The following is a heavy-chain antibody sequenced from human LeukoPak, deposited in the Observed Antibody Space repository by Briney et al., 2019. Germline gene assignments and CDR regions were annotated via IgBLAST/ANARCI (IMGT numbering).Heavy chain of an antibody. CDR3: ARDAALDY. V-gene: IGHV3-21*01. CDR2: ISSSSSYI. CDR1: GFTFNSFA. D-gene: IGHD6-25*01. Sequence: GGSLRLSCAASGFTFNSFAMNWVRQAPGKGLEWVSSISSSSSYIYYADSVKGRFTISRDNAKNSLYLQMNSLRAEDTAVYYCARDAALDYWGQGTLVTVSS. J-gene: IGHJ4*02.